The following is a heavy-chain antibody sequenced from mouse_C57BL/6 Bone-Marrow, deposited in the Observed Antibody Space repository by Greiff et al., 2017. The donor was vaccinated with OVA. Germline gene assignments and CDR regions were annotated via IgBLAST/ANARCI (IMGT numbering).Heavy chain of an antibody. CDR3: ARIGYYFDY. D-gene: IGHD3-1*01. V-gene: IGHV2-2*01. CDR1: GFSLTSYG. J-gene: IGHJ2*01. Sequence: VQRVESGPGLVQPSQSLSITCTVSGFSLTSYGVHWVRQSPGKGLEWLGVIWSGGSTDYNAAFISRLSISKDNSKSQVFFKMNRLQADDTAIYFRARIGYYFDYWGQGTTLTVSS. CDR2: IWSGGST.